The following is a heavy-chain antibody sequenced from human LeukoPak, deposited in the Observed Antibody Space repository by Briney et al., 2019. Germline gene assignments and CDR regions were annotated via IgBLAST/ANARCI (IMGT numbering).Heavy chain of an antibody. V-gene: IGHV3-53*01. CDR2: IYSGGST. CDR1: GFTVSSSY. D-gene: IGHD1-26*01. CDR3: ARERVGATSDAFDI. J-gene: IGHJ3*02. Sequence: SGGSLRLSCAASGFTVSSSYMTWVRQAPGKGLEWVSVIYSGGSTYYADSVKGRFTISRDNSKNTLYLQMNSLRAEDTAVYYCARERVGATSDAFDIWGQGTMVTVSS.